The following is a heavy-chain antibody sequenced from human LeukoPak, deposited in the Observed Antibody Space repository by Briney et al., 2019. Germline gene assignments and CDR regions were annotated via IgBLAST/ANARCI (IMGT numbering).Heavy chain of an antibody. CDR1: GFTFSSYS. CDR3: ARDLVSSGYLTSGMDV. D-gene: IGHD3-22*01. J-gene: IGHJ6*02. CDR2: ISSSSSTI. V-gene: IGHV3-48*02. Sequence: GGSLRLSCAASGFTFSSYSMNWVRQAPGKGLEWVSYISSSSSTIYYADSVKGRFTISRDNAKNSLYLQMNSLRDEDTAVYYCARDLVSSGYLTSGMDVWGQGTTVTVSS.